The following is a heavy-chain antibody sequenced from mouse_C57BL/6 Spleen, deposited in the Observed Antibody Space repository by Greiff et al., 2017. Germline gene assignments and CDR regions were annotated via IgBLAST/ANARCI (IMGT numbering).Heavy chain of an antibody. CDR3: ARSPYYCGSSYDWYFDV. V-gene: IGHV1-80*01. CDR1: GYAFSSYW. J-gene: IGHJ1*03. CDR2: IYPGDGDT. Sequence: VQLQQSGAELVKPGASVKISCKASGYAFSSYWMNWVKQRPGKGLVWIGQIYPGDGDTNYNGKFKGKATLTADKSSSTAYMRLSSLTSEDSAVYVCARSPYYCGSSYDWYFDVWGTGTTVTVSS. D-gene: IGHD1-1*01.